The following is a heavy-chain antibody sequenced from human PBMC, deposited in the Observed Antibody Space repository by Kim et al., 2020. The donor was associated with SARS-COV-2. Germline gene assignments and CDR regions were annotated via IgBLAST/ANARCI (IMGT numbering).Heavy chain of an antibody. V-gene: IGHV3-9*01. D-gene: IGHD3-10*01. Sequence: GGSLRLSCAASGFTFDDYAMHWVRQAPGKGLEWVASINWDGGSIGYADSVKGRFTISRDNAKNSLYLQMNSLRAEDTALYYCAKDIGSEGNGMDVWGQGTPVTVSS. CDR3: AKDIGSEGNGMDV. CDR2: INWDGGSI. CDR1: GFTFDDYA. J-gene: IGHJ6*02.